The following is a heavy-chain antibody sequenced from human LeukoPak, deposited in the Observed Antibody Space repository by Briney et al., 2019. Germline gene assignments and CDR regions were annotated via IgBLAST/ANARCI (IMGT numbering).Heavy chain of an antibody. D-gene: IGHD3-16*01. CDR3: ASYNYDYVWGSSPDLDY. J-gene: IGHJ4*02. CDR2: ISSSSSYI. CDR1: GFTFSSYS. V-gene: IGHV3-21*01. Sequence: GGSLRLSCAASGFTFSSYSMNWVRQAPGKGLEWASSISSSSSYIYYADSVKGRFTISRDNAKNSLYLQMNSLRAEDTAVYYCASYNYDYVWGSSPDLDYWGQGTLVTVSS.